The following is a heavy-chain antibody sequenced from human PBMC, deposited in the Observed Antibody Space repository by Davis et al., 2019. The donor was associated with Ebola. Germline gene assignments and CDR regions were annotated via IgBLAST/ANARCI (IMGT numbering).Heavy chain of an antibody. V-gene: IGHV1-69*04. CDR1: GGTFSSYA. Sequence: SVKVSCKASGGTFSSYAISWVRQAPGQGLEWMGRIIPIFGIANYAQKFQGRVTITADKSTNTAYMELSSLRSEDTAVYYCAKPSYYGSGSYAYWGQGTLVTVSS. CDR3: AKPSYYGSGSYAY. CDR2: IIPIFGIA. J-gene: IGHJ4*02. D-gene: IGHD3-10*01.